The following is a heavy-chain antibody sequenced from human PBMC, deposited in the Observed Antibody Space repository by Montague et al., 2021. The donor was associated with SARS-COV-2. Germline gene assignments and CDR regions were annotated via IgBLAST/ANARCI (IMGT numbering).Heavy chain of an antibody. Sequence: SETLSLTCTVSGGSVSDYYWTWVRQSAGKGLEWIGRIYSSGNTLYNPSLKSRLTLSLDTANNQFSLQLSSVVAADTAVYYCTRVRDDDLGGLGWGHNWFDPWGQGSLVTVSS. D-gene: IGHD6-19*01. CDR1: GGSVSDYY. CDR3: TRVRDDDLGGLGWGHNWFDP. V-gene: IGHV4-4*07. J-gene: IGHJ5*02. CDR2: IYSSGNT.